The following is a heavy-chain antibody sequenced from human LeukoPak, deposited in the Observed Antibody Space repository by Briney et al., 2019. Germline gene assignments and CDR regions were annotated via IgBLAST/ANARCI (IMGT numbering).Heavy chain of an antibody. CDR1: GFTFSGSW. CDR2: IKGDGRET. Sequence: GGSLRLSCAASGFTFSGSWMDWVRQALGKGLEWVANIKGDGRETYYVDSAKGRFTISRDNAKSSLYLQMDSLRVEDTAIYYCSRSLNSWGQGTLVTVSS. V-gene: IGHV3-7*01. CDR3: SRSLNS. J-gene: IGHJ4*02.